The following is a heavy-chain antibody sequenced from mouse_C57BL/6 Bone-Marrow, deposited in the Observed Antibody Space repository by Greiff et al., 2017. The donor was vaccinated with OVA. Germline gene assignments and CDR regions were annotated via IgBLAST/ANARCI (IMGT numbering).Heavy chain of an antibody. J-gene: IGHJ2*01. CDR3: ARHGPYGSIPYFDY. D-gene: IGHD1-1*01. V-gene: IGHV5-9*01. Sequence: EVQLVESGGGLVKPGGSLKLSCAASGFTFSSYTMSWVRQTPEKRLEWVATISGGGGNTYYPDSVKGRFTISRDNAKNTLYLQMSSLRSEDTALYYCARHGPYGSIPYFDYWGQGTTLTVSS. CDR1: GFTFSSYT. CDR2: ISGGGGNT.